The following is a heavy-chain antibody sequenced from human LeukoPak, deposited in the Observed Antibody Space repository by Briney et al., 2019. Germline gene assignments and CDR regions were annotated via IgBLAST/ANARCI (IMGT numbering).Heavy chain of an antibody. D-gene: IGHD4/OR15-4a*01. Sequence: SETLSLTCTVSSGSISSHYWSWIRQPPGKGLEWIGYVYYSGSTNYNPSLKSRVTISVDTSKNQFSLKLSSVTAADTAVYYCAGANSARYFDYWGQGTLVTVSS. J-gene: IGHJ4*02. CDR1: SGSISSHY. V-gene: IGHV4-59*08. CDR2: VYYSGST. CDR3: AGANSARYFDY.